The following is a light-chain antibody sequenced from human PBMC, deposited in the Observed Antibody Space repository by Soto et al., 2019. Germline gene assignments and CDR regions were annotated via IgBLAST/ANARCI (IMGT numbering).Light chain of an antibody. Sequence: QSVLTEPASVSGAPGQSSTICCTGGSRQVGDYNYVSWYQQHPGKAPKLVIYDVTSRPSGVSARSSGSTSGNTASLTISGLQAEDEADYYCTSYTTTGTYLVATGTKVTVL. J-gene: IGLJ1*01. CDR2: DVT. CDR1: SRQVGDYNY. V-gene: IGLV2-14*03. CDR3: TSYTTTGTYL.